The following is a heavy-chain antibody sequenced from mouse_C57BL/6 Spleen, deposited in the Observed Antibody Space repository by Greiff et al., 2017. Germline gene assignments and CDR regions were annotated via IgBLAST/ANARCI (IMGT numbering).Heavy chain of an antibody. D-gene: IGHD2-4*01. J-gene: IGHJ1*03. CDR3: AIMDYDYDERYFDV. CDR2: IHPSDSDT. CDR1: GYTFTSYW. Sequence: QVQLQQPGAELVKPGASVKVSCKASGYTFTSYWMHWVKQRPGQGLEWIGRIHPSDSDTNYNQKFKGKATLTVDNSSSTAYMQLSSLTSEDSAVYYCAIMDYDYDERYFDVWGTGTTVTVSS. V-gene: IGHV1-74*01.